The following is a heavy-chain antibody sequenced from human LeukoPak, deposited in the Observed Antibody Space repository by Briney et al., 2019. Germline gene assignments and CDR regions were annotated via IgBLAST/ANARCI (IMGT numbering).Heavy chain of an antibody. CDR1: GYTFTSYD. CDR3: ARGPPNWGYDY. D-gene: IGHD7-27*01. Sequence: ASVKVSCKASGYTFTSYDFNWVRQATGQRPEWMGWMSPNSGDTGYAQKFQDRVTMTRNASISTAYMELSSLRSDDTAVYYCARGPPNWGYDYWGPGTLVTASS. J-gene: IGHJ4*02. CDR2: MSPNSGDT. V-gene: IGHV1-8*01.